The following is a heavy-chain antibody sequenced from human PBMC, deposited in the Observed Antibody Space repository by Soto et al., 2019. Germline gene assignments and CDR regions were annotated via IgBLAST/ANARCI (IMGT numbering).Heavy chain of an antibody. CDR2: IDWDDDK. J-gene: IGHJ4*02. D-gene: IGHD3-9*01. CDR1: GFSLSTSGMC. V-gene: IGHV2-70*01. Sequence: VSGPTLVNPTQTLTLTCTFSGFSLSTSGMCVSWIRQPPGKALEWLALIDWDDDKYYSTSLKTRLTISKDTSKNQVVLTMTNMDPVDTATYYCARIDYDILTGYYGAVAYWGQGTLVTVYS. CDR3: ARIDYDILTGYYGAVAY.